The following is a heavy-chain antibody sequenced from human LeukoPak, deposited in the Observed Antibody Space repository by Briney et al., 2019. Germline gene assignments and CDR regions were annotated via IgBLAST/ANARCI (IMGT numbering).Heavy chain of an antibody. CDR1: GGSISSGRYY. J-gene: IGHJ4*02. V-gene: IGHV4-61*02. D-gene: IGHD3-22*01. Sequence: SETLSLTCTVSGGSISSGRYYWSWIRQPAGKGLEWIGRIYTSGSTYYNPSLKSRVTISVDTSKNQFSLRLSSVTAADTAVYYCARASYSYDINGWVPFDYWGQGTLVTVSS. CDR3: ARASYSYDINGWVPFDY. CDR2: IYTSGST.